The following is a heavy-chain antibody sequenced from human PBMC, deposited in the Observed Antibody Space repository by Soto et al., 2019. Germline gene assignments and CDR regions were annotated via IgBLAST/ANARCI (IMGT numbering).Heavy chain of an antibody. V-gene: IGHV3-21*01. Sequence: EVQLVECGGGRVKPGGHLRLSCAASGFTFTDYTMNWVRQAPGKGLEWVSSISVGAAYRYYADSVWGRFTVSRDNAENTLSLHMNSLRAEDTAVYYCVTSPEGTSGMREWGQGALVTVYS. D-gene: IGHD1-7*01. J-gene: IGHJ4*02. CDR1: GFTFTDYT. CDR2: ISVGAAYR. CDR3: VTSPEGTSGMRE.